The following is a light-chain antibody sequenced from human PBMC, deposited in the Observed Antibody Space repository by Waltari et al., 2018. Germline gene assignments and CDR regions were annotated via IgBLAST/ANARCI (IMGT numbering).Light chain of an antibody. V-gene: IGLV3-21*02. CDR1: NIGTKR. Sequence: SYILTQPPSVSVAPGQTARVTCGGHNIGTKRVHWYQQKPGQAPVPVVSVDRDRPSGIPERFSGSTSGNTATLTISRVEVEDEADYYCQVWDSITVVFGGGTKLIVL. CDR2: VDR. J-gene: IGLJ2*01. CDR3: QVWDSITVV.